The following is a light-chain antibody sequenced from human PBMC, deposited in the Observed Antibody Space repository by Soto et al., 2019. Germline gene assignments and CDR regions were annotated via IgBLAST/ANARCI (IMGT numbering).Light chain of an antibody. CDR1: SGSIASDY. Sequence: NFMLTQPHSVSESPGQTVTISFTRSSGSIASDYVQWYQQRPGSAPINVIFEDSQRPSGVPDRFSGSIDSSSNSASLTISRLTAEDAADYYCQSVDGKYVVFGGGTKLTVL. CDR2: EDS. CDR3: QSVDGKYVV. V-gene: IGLV6-57*04. J-gene: IGLJ2*01.